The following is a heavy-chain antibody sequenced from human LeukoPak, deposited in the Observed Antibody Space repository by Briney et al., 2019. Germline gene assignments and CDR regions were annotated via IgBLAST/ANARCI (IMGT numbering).Heavy chain of an antibody. CDR2: IYSGGST. Sequence: GGSLRLSCAASGFTVSSNYMSWVRQAPGKGLEWVSVIYSGGSTYYADSVKGRFTISRDNSKNTLYLQMNSLRAEDTAVHYCARDLRDRGLDYWGQGTLVTVSS. J-gene: IGHJ4*02. CDR1: GFTVSSNY. CDR3: ARDLRDRGLDY. V-gene: IGHV3-66*01.